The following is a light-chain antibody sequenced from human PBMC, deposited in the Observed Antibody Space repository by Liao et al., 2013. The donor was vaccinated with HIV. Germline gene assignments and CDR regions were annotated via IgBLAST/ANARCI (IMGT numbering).Light chain of an antibody. J-gene: IGLJ1*01. CDR2: QDN. CDR1: YLEDKH. Sequence: SYELTQPPSVSVSPGQTATISCYGVYLEDKHVCWYQQRPGQSPVLLICQDNKRPSGIPERFSASNSGNTATLTISETQAMDEADYYCQAWDATATGYVFGSGTKVTVL. CDR3: QAWDATATGYV. V-gene: IGLV3-1*01.